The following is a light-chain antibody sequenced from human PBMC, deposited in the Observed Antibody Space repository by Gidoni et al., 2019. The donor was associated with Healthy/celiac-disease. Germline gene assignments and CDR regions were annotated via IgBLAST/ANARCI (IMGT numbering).Light chain of an antibody. J-gene: IGLJ2*01. CDR1: SSNIGSNY. CDR3: AAWDDSLSAVV. Sequence: QSVLTQPPPASGTPGQRVTISCSGSSSNIGSNYVYWYQQPPGTAPKLLIYRNNQRPSGVPDRFSGSKSGTSASLAISGLRSEDEADYYCAAWDDSLSAVVFGGGTKLTVL. V-gene: IGLV1-47*01. CDR2: RNN.